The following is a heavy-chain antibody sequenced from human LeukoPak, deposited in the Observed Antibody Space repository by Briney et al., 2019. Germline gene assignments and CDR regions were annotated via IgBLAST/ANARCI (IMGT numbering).Heavy chain of an antibody. CDR3: ATPSRGPTVTST. D-gene: IGHD4-17*01. V-gene: IGHV3-7*01. CDR2: ISPDSTDN. CDR1: GFTFSNYY. J-gene: IGHJ4*02. Sequence: PGGSLRLSCAASGFTFSNYYMAWARQPPGKGLEWVASISPDSTDNVYVDSVKGRFTISRDNAKSSLYLHMSSLRAEDTAVYYCATPSRGPTVTSTWGQGTPVIVS.